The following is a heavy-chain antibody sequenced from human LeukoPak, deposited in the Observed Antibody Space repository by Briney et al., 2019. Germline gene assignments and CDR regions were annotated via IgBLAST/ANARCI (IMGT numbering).Heavy chain of an antibody. CDR2: ISGSGGST. V-gene: IGHV3-23*01. Sequence: PGGSLRLSCTASGFTFSSYAMSWVRQAPGKGLEWVSAISGSGGSTYYADSVKGRFTISRDNSKNTLYLQMNSLRAEDTAVYYCAKDLGPPREMATPVFNAFDIWGQGTMVTVSS. CDR1: GFTFSSYA. CDR3: AKDLGPPREMATPVFNAFDI. J-gene: IGHJ3*02. D-gene: IGHD5-24*01.